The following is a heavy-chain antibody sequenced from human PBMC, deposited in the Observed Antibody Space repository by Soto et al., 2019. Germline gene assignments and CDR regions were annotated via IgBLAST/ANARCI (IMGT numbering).Heavy chain of an antibody. V-gene: IGHV2-5*01. CDR1: GFSLSTSGVG. Sequence: SGPTLVNPTQTLTLTCTFSGFSLSTSGVGVGWIRQSPGKALQWLALIYWNGDKRYNPSLKTRLTITKDTSKNQVVLTLTNMDPVDTATYYCAHRPSGWFIFDYWGQGTLVTVSS. D-gene: IGHD6-19*01. J-gene: IGHJ4*02. CDR3: AHRPSGWFIFDY. CDR2: IYWNGDK.